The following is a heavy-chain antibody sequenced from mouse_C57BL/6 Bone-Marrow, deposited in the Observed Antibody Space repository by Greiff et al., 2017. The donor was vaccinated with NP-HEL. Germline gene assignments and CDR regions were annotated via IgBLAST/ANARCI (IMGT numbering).Heavy chain of an antibody. J-gene: IGHJ1*03. CDR3: TESYWYFEV. CDR2: IDPENGDT. V-gene: IGHV14-4*01. Sequence: VQLQQSGAELVRPGASVKLSCTASGFNIKDDYMHWVKQRPEQGLEWIGWIDPENGDTEYASKFQGKATITADTSSNTAYLQLSSLTSEDTSVYYCTESYWYFEVWGTGTTVTVSS. CDR1: GFNIKDDY.